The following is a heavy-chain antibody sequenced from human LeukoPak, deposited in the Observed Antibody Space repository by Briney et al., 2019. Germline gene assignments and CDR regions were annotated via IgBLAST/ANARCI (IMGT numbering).Heavy chain of an antibody. V-gene: IGHV4-59*08. J-gene: IGHJ4*02. Sequence: SETLSLTCTVSGGSISSYYWSWIRQPPGKGLEWIGYIYYSGSTNYNPSLKSRVTISVDTSKNQFSLKLSSVTAADTAVYYCAREVVVAARGYFDYWGQGTLVTVSS. CDR3: AREVVVAARGYFDY. D-gene: IGHD2-15*01. CDR2: IYYSGST. CDR1: GGSISSYY.